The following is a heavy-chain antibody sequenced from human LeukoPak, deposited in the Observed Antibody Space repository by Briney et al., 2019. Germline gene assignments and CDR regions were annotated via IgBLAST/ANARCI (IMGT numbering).Heavy chain of an antibody. CDR1: GFTFSSYA. Sequence: PGGSLRLSCAASGFTFSSYAMSWVRQAPGKGLEWVSAISGSGGSTYYADSVKGRFTISRDNSKNTLYLQMNSLRAEDTAVYYCAKGKVTYYYGSGKEYNWFDPWGQGTLVTVSS. D-gene: IGHD3-10*01. CDR2: ISGSGGST. CDR3: AKGKVTYYYGSGKEYNWFDP. V-gene: IGHV3-23*01. J-gene: IGHJ5*02.